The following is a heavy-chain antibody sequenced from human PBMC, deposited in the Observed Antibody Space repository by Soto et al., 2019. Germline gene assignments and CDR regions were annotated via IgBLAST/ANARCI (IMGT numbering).Heavy chain of an antibody. J-gene: IGHJ4*02. CDR3: ARVKRGYCTNGVCSTTSTNLDY. V-gene: IGHV1-18*01. CDR2: ISAYNGNT. Sequence: QVQLVQSGAEVKKPGASVKVSCKASGYTFTSYGISWVRQAPGQGLEWMGWISAYNGNTNYAQKLQGRVTMTTDTSTSTAYMELRSLRSDDTAVYYCARVKRGYCTNGVCSTTSTNLDYWGQGTLVTVSS. CDR1: GYTFTSYG. D-gene: IGHD2-8*01.